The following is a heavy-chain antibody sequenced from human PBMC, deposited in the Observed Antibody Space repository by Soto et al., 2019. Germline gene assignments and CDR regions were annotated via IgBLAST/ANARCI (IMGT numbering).Heavy chain of an antibody. CDR2: IIPILGIA. CDR3: ASPYNGGSGSYGLDY. CDR1: GGTFSSYT. V-gene: IGHV1-69*02. Sequence: QVQLVQSGAEVKKPGSSVKVSCKASGGTFSSYTISWVRQAPGQGLEWMGRIIPILGIANYAQKFQGRVTITTEKSTSTAYMELSRLGSEDTAVYYCASPYNGGSGSYGLDYWGQGTLVTVSS. D-gene: IGHD3-10*01. J-gene: IGHJ4*02.